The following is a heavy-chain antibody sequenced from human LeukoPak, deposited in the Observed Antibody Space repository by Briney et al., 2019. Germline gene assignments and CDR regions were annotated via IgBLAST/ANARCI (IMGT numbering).Heavy chain of an antibody. CDR1: GGSISSGSYY. J-gene: IGHJ4*02. V-gene: IGHV4-61*02. CDR2: VYTSGST. D-gene: IGHD3-10*01. Sequence: PSETLSLTCTVSGGSISSGSYYWSWIRQPAGKGLEWIGRVYTSGSTNYNPSLKSRVTISVDTSKNQFSLKLSSVTAADTAVYYCAGRVTIVRGTSKHFDYWGQGTLVTVSS. CDR3: AGRVTIVRGTSKHFDY.